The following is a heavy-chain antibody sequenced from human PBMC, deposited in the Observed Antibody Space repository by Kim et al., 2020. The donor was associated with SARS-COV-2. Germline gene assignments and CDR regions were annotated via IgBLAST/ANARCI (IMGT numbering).Heavy chain of an antibody. CDR1: GYTFTSYG. Sequence: ASVKVSCKASGYTFTSYGISWVRQAPGQGLEWMGWISAYNGNTNYAQKLQGRVTMTTDTSTSTAYMELRSLRSDDTAVYYCARGVITQHYDFWSGYSYYFDYWGQGTLVTVSS. J-gene: IGHJ4*02. V-gene: IGHV1-18*01. D-gene: IGHD3-3*01. CDR3: ARGVITQHYDFWSGYSYYFDY. CDR2: ISAYNGNT.